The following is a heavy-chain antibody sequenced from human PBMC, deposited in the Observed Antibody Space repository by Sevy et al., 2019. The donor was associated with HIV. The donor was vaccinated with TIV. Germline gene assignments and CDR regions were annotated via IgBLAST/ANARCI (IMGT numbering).Heavy chain of an antibody. CDR3: ARARAYYYDNSGYSFDY. D-gene: IGHD3-22*01. CDR1: GFTLSSYW. Sequence: GGSLRLSCAASGFTLSSYWMSWVRQAPGKGLEWVANIKQDGSEKYYVDSVKGRFTISRDKAKNSRYLQMNSLRVEDTAAYYCARARAYYYDNSGYSFDYWGQGTLVTVSS. V-gene: IGHV3-7*01. CDR2: IKQDGSEK. J-gene: IGHJ4*02.